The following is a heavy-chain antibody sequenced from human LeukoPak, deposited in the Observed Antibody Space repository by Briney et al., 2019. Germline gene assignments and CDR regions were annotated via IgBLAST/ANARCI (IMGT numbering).Heavy chain of an antibody. Sequence: GGSLRLSCAASGFTVSSNYMSWVRQAPGKGLEWVSVIYSGGSTYYADSVKGRFTISRDNSKNTLYLQMSSLRAEDTAVYYCAKDAYYYDSSSYYTFPDYWGQGTLVTVSS. CDR2: IYSGGST. J-gene: IGHJ4*02. CDR1: GFTVSSNY. D-gene: IGHD3-22*01. V-gene: IGHV3-53*01. CDR3: AKDAYYYDSSSYYTFPDY.